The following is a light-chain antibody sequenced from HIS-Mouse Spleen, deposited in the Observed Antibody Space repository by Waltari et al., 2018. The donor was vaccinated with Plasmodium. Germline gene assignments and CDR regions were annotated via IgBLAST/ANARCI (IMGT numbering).Light chain of an antibody. V-gene: IGLV2-23*01. Sequence: QSALTHPASVSGSPAPSIPISCTGTSSHVGCYNLLSWYQQHPGQAPKLMIYEDSKRPSGVSNRFSGSKSGNTASLTISGLQAEDEADYYCCSYAGSSYVFGTGTKVTVL. CDR2: EDS. CDR1: SSHVGCYNL. J-gene: IGLJ1*01. CDR3: CSYAGSSYV.